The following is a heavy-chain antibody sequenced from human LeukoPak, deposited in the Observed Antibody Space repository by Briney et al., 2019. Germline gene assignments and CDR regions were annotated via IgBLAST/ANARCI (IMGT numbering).Heavy chain of an antibody. D-gene: IGHD6-19*01. Sequence: PGASVKASCKASGYTFTGYYMHWVRQAPGQGLEWMGWINPNSGGTNYAQKFQGRVTMTRDTSISTAYMELSRLRSDDTAVYYCAREYVYSSGWWDYWGQGTLVTVSS. CDR1: GYTFTGYY. CDR3: AREYVYSSGWWDY. CDR2: INPNSGGT. J-gene: IGHJ4*02. V-gene: IGHV1-2*02.